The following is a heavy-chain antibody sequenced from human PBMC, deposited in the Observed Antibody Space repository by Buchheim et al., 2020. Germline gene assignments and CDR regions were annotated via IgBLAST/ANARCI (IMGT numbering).Heavy chain of an antibody. CDR1: GFTFSSYG. D-gene: IGHD1-26*01. V-gene: IGHV3-30*18. CDR2: ISYDGSNK. J-gene: IGHJ4*02. Sequence: QVQLVESGGGVVQPGRSLRLSCAASGFTFSSYGMHWVRQAPGKGLEWVAVISYDGSNKYYADSVKGRFTISRDNSKKTLYLQMNSLRAEDTAVYYCAKSFRKWELLPRTCYFDYWGQGTL. CDR3: AKSFRKWELLPRTCYFDY.